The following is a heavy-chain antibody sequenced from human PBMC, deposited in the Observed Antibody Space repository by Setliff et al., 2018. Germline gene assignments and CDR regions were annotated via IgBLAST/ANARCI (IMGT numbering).Heavy chain of an antibody. D-gene: IGHD3-10*01. CDR1: GGSINSGGFY. Sequence: PSETLSLTCTVSGGSINSGGFYWSWLRQPAGKRLEWIGHFYSSGATDYNLSLKSRVTISLDTSKNQFSLKLTSVTAADTAVCFCARESATLGEFPLYYFDYWGQGTPVTVSS. CDR3: ARESATLGEFPLYYFDY. J-gene: IGHJ4*02. CDR2: FYSSGAT. V-gene: IGHV4-61*09.